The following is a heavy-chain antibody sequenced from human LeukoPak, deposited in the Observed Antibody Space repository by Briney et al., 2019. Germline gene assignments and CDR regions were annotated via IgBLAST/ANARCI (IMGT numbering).Heavy chain of an antibody. D-gene: IGHD1-26*01. J-gene: IGHJ4*02. V-gene: IGHV3-73*01. CDR3: TSSDSGSYRTLFDY. CDR1: GFTFSGSA. CDR2: IRSKANSYAT. Sequence: GGSLRLSCAASGFTFSGSAMHWVRQASGKGLEWVGRIRSKANSYATAYAASVKGRFTISRDDSKNTAYLQMNSLKTEDTAVYYCTSSDSGSYRTLFDYWGQGTLVTVSS.